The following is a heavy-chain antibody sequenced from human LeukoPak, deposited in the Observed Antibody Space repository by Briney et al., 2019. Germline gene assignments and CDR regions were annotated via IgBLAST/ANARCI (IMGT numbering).Heavy chain of an antibody. J-gene: IGHJ6*02. D-gene: IGHD3-10*02. V-gene: IGHV3-23*03. CDR2: IGCDNKP. CDR1: GCSFSAYA. CDR3: ARDLHYYVAMEV. Sequence: GGSLRLSCEPSGCSFSAYAMTWVRQAPGKGLEGVSFIGCDNKPHYSESVKGGFAISRDISKRMLFLQRNSLRAEDTALYYSARDLHYYVAMEVWGQGTTVTVSS.